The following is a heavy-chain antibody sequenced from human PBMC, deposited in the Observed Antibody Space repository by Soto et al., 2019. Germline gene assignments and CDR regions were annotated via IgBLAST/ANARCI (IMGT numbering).Heavy chain of an antibody. D-gene: IGHD2-8*01. CDR3: ARGRDCTNGVCRRYYYYYYMDV. CDR2: INHSGST. Sequence: PSETLSLTCAVYGGSFSGYYWSWIRQPPGKGLEWIGEINHSGSTNYNPSLKSRVTISVDTSKNQFSLKLSSVTAADTAVYYCARGRDCTNGVCRRYYYYYYMDVWGKGTTVTVSS. J-gene: IGHJ6*03. CDR1: GGSFSGYY. V-gene: IGHV4-34*01.